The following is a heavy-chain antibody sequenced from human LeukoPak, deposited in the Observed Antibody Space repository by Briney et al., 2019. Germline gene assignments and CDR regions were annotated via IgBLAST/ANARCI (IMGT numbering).Heavy chain of an antibody. V-gene: IGHV3-21*01. D-gene: IGHD6-19*01. CDR1: GFTFSSYG. CDR3: ARRQAVAGTKYYYMDV. J-gene: IGHJ6*03. Sequence: GGTLRLSCAASGFTFSSYGMSWVRQAPGKGLEWVSSISSSSSYKYYADSVKGRFTISRDNAKNSLYLKMNSLRAEDTAVYYCARRQAVAGTKYYYMDVWGKGTTVTVSS. CDR2: ISSSSSYK.